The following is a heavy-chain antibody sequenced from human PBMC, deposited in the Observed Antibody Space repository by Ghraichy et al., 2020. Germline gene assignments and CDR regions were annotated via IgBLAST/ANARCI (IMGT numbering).Heavy chain of an antibody. V-gene: IGHV3-53*01. CDR3: ARYPVVIQIWGVFDV. Sequence: GSLRLSCAAFGFTVSNSYMNWVRQAPGKGLEWVSIIYAGGTTYYADSVKGRFTISRDNSKNTLYLQMSSLRAEDTAVYYCARYPVVIQIWGVFDVWGQGTMVTVSS. CDR2: IYAGGTT. J-gene: IGHJ3*01. CDR1: GFTVSNSY. D-gene: IGHD5-18*01.